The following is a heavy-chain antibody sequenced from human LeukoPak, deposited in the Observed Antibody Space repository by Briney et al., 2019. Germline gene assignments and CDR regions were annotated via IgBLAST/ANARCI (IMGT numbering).Heavy chain of an antibody. V-gene: IGHV1-18*01. CDR2: ISAYNGNT. J-gene: IGHJ5*02. CDR1: GYTFTSYG. Sequence: GSVKVSCKASGYTFTSYGISWVRQAPGQGLEWMGWISAYNGNTNYAQKLQGRVTMTTDTSTSTAYMELRSLSSDDTAVYYCARAMPGYWSGGSCLNWFAPWGQGTLVTVSS. CDR3: ARAMPGYWSGGSCLNWFAP. D-gene: IGHD2-15*01.